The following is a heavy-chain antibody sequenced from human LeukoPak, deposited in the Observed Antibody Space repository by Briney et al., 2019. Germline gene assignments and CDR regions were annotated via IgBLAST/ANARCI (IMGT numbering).Heavy chain of an antibody. CDR3: ARGPYSSSWRDFDY. D-gene: IGHD6-13*01. CDR2: INHSGST. V-gene: IGHV4-34*01. Sequence: KPSETLSLTCAVYGGSFSGYYWSWIRQPPGKGLEWIGEINHSGSTNYNPSLKSRVTISVDTSKNQFSLKLSSVTAADTAAYYCARGPYSSSWRDFDYWGQGTLVTVYS. J-gene: IGHJ4*02. CDR1: GGSFSGYY.